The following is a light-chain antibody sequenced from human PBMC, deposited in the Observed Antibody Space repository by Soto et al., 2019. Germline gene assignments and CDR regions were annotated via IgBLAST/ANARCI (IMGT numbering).Light chain of an antibody. J-gene: IGLJ1*01. CDR2: DVT. V-gene: IGLV2-14*03. CDR1: NSDVGGYNY. CDR3: SSYTSSSTPFV. Sequence: QSALTQPASVSGSPGQSITISCTRTNSDVGGYNYVSWYQQHPGKAPKLIIYDVTNRPSGVSDRFSGSKSGNTASLTISGLQAEDGTDYYCSSYTSSSTPFVFGTGTKLTVL.